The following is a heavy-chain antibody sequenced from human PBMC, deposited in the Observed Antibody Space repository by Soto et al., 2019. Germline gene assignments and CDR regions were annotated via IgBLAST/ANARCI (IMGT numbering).Heavy chain of an antibody. CDR1: GGSFSGYY. D-gene: IGHD6-13*01. CDR2: INHSGST. CDR3: ARAAMGGSSWPFDY. Sequence: SETLSLTCAVYGGSFSGYYWIWIRQPPGKGLEWIGEINHSGSTNYNPSLKSRVTISVDKSKNQFSLKLSSVTAADTAVYYCARAAMGGSSWPFDYWGQGTLVTVSS. V-gene: IGHV4-34*01. J-gene: IGHJ4*02.